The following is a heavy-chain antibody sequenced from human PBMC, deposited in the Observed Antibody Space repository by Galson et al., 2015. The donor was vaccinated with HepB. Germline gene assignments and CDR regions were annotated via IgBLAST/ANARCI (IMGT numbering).Heavy chain of an antibody. V-gene: IGHV3-48*02. CDR1: GFTFSSYS. CDR2: ISSSSSTI. J-gene: IGHJ4*02. D-gene: IGHD6-19*01. CDR3: ARRSFAVAGEDYFDY. Sequence: SLRLSCAASGFTFSSYSMNWVRQAPGKGLEWVSYISSSSSTIYYADSVKGRFTISRDNAKNSLYLQMNSLRDEDTAVYYCARRSFAVAGEDYFDYWGQGTLVTVSS.